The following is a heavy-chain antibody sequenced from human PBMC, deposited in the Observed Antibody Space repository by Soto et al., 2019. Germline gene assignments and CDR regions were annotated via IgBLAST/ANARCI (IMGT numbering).Heavy chain of an antibody. J-gene: IGHJ4*02. CDR1: GLTFSNYA. CDR2: MSGSSSTT. CDR3: AKNQERELPRVIDF. D-gene: IGHD1-26*01. Sequence: EVRLLESGGGLVKPGGSLRLSCATSGLTFSNYAMSWVRQAPGGGLEWVSSMSGSSSTTYYADSVKGRFTISRDRSKNTLYLQLSSLRAADTALYYCAKNQERELPRVIDFWGQGTLFTFSS. V-gene: IGHV3-23*01.